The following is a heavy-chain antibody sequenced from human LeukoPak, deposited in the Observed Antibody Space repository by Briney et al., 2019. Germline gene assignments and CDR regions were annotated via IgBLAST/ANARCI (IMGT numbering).Heavy chain of an antibody. J-gene: IGHJ4*02. V-gene: IGHV4-59*01. CDR3: ARHKLVVPAAIDY. CDR2: IYYSGST. Sequence: KSSETLSLTCTVSGGSISSYYWSWIRQPPGKGLEWIGYIYYSGSTNYNPSLKSRVTISVDTSKNQFSLKLSSVTAADTAVYYCARHKLVVPAAIDYWGQGTLVTVSS. D-gene: IGHD2-2*02. CDR1: GGSISSYY.